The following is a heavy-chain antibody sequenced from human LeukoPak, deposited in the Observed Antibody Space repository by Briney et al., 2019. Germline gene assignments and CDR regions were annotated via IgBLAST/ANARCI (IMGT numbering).Heavy chain of an antibody. D-gene: IGHD6-6*01. CDR2: IYYSGST. Sequence: SETLSLTCTVSGGSISSGGYYWSWIRQHPGKGLEWIGYIYYSGSTYYNPSLKSRVTISVDTSKNQFSLKLSSVTAADTAVYYCARASFGSSSSNYYYYMDVWGKGTTVTVSS. V-gene: IGHV4-31*03. CDR1: GGSISSGGYY. J-gene: IGHJ6*03. CDR3: ARASFGSSSSNYYYYMDV.